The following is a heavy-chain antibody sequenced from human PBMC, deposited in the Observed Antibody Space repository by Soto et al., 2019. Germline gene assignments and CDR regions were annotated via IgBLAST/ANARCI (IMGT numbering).Heavy chain of an antibody. Sequence: GGSLRFSCASSVFTFSSYGMHWVRQAPGKGLDWLAVISYDGSNKYYADSVKGRFTISRDNSKNTLYLQMNSLRAEDTAVYYCAKDRTIVVVVAAKDKYYFDYWGKGNLVTVSS. V-gene: IGHV3-30*18. CDR1: VFTFSSYG. J-gene: IGHJ4*02. CDR2: ISYDGSNK. CDR3: AKDRTIVVVVAAKDKYYFDY. D-gene: IGHD2-15*01.